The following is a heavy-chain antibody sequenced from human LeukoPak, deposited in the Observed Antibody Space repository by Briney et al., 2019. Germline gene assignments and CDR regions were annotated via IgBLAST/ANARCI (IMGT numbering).Heavy chain of an antibody. V-gene: IGHV4-34*01. CDR3: ARGKHLYYFDY. J-gene: IGHJ4*02. CDR2: INHSGST. CDR1: GGSFSGYY. D-gene: IGHD3-16*01. Sequence: KPSETLSLTCAVYGGSFSGYYWSWIRQPPGKGLEWIGEINHSGSTNYNPSLKSRVTISVDTSKNQFSLKPSSVTAADTAVCYCARGKHLYYFDYWGQGTLVTVSS.